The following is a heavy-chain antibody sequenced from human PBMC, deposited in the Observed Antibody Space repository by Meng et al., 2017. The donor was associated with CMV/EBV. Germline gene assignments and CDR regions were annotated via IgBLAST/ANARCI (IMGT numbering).Heavy chain of an antibody. Sequence: SETLSLTCAVSGGFITNNDYYWGWIRQPPGRGLEWIGSIYHSGSSYYNPSLKSRVTISVDTSNNQFSLNVNSVTAADTAVYYCSRSPSGFYWYFDLWGRGTLVTVSS. J-gene: IGHJ2*01. CDR2: IYHSGSS. CDR1: GGFITNNDYY. V-gene: IGHV4-39*07. D-gene: IGHD6-25*01. CDR3: SRSPSGFYWYFDL.